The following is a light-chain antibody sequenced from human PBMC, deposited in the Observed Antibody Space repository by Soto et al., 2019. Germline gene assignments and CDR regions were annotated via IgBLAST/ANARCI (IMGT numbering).Light chain of an antibody. CDR2: DAS. CDR1: QSLNNE. V-gene: IGKV1-5*01. J-gene: IGKJ1*01. CDR3: QHYNSYSEA. Sequence: DIQMTQSPSTLSASVGDRVTITCRASQSLNNELAWYQQKPGKAPNLLMYDASTLERGVPSRFSGTGSGTEFTLTISSLQPDDFATYYCQHYNSYSEAFGQGTKVDIK.